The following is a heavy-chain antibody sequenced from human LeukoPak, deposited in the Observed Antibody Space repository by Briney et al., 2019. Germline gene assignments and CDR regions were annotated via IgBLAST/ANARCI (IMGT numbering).Heavy chain of an antibody. CDR3: ARDDYYSNAD. CDR1: GFTFSRYW. J-gene: IGHJ4*02. CDR2: IKEDGGEI. Sequence: GGPLRLSCAASGFTFSRYWMSWVRQAPGKGLEWVANIKEDGGEIYYVDSVKGRFTISRDNTKNSLFLQMNSLIAEDKAAYYFARDDYYSNADWGQGTLVTVSS. D-gene: IGHD3-22*01. V-gene: IGHV3-7*01.